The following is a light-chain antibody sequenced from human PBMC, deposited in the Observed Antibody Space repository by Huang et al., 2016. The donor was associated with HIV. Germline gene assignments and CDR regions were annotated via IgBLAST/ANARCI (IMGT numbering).Light chain of an antibody. CDR1: QSVTTK. J-gene: IGKJ4*01. CDR2: DAT. CDR3: QQYSDWLT. Sequence: VMMQSPATLSVSPGERATLSCRAGQSVTTKLAWYQQKPGQAPRLLIYDATTRATGIPARFSGSGSGTEFTLTISSLQSEDFAFYYCQQYSDWLTFGGGTKVEIK. V-gene: IGKV3D-15*01.